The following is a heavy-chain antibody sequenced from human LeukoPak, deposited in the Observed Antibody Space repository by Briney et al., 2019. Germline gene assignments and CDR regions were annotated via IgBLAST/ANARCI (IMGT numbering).Heavy chain of an antibody. J-gene: IGHJ6*02. CDR3: TTDDYDFWSGYYPDGMDV. V-gene: IGHV3-15*01. D-gene: IGHD3-3*01. CDR2: IKSRTDGGTT. Sequence: PGGSLRLSCAASGFTFSNAWMSWVRQAPGKGLEWVGRIKSRTDGGTTDYAAPVKGRFTISRDDSKNTLYLQMNSLKTEDTAVYYCTTDDYDFWSGYYPDGMDVWGQGTTVTVSS. CDR1: GFTFSNAW.